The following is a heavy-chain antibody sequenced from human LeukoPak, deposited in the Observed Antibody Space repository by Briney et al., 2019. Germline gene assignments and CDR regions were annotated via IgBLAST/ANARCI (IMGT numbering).Heavy chain of an antibody. Sequence: GGSLRLSCAASGITFSNEWMSWVRQAPGKGLEWVANIKEDGSEKYYVDAVKGRFTISRDNAKNSLYLLMNSLRVEDAAVHYCVAGGAFDIWGQGTMVTVSS. V-gene: IGHV3-7*01. CDR1: GITFSNEW. J-gene: IGHJ3*02. CDR2: IKEDGSEK. CDR3: VAGGAFDI. D-gene: IGHD3-16*01.